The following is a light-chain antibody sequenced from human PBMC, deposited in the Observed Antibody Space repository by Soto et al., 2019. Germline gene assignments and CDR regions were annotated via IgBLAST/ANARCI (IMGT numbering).Light chain of an antibody. CDR2: KAS. CDR1: QSIINW. CDR3: QQYENYWT. V-gene: IGKV1-5*03. J-gene: IGKJ1*01. Sequence: DIQMTQSPSTVSASVGDRVTITCRASQSIINWLGWYQQKPGKAPKLLIYKASSLESGVPSRFSGSGSGTDFTLTINRLQPDDFATYYCQQYENYWTFGQGTKVDIK.